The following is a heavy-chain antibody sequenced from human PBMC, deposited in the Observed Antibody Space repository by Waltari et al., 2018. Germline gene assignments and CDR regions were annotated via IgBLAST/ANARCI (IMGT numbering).Heavy chain of an antibody. CDR3: AKDSFPWTTSEVNWFDP. CDR2: IRYDGSNK. Sequence: QVQLVESGGGVVQPGGSLRLACAASGFTFSSYGMRWVRQAPGKGLAWVAFIRYDGSNKYYADSVKGRFTISRDNSKNTLYLQMNSLRAEDTAVYYCAKDSFPWTTSEVNWFDPWGQGTLVTVSS. D-gene: IGHD4-4*01. CDR1: GFTFSSYG. J-gene: IGHJ5*02. V-gene: IGHV3-30*02.